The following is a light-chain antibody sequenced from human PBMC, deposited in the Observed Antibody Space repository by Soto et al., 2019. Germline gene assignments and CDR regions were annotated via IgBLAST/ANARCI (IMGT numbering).Light chain of an antibody. CDR1: SSVSSSY. CDR2: DAS. Sequence: IVVSQSAVALSLSPGERAALSCRASSSVSSSYLACYQQKPGHAPSLLIYDASNRSTGIPARFSGSGSGTDFTLTISSLEPEDFAIYYCQQRSNLSGTFGQGTKVDI. J-gene: IGKJ1*01. V-gene: IGKV3D-20*02. CDR3: QQRSNLSGT.